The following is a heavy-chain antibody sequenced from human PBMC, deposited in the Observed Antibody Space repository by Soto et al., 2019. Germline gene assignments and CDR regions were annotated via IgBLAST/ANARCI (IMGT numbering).Heavy chain of an antibody. J-gene: IGHJ4*02. V-gene: IGHV4-39*06. D-gene: IGHD3-10*01. CDR2: IYYSGST. CDR1: GGSISSSSYY. Sequence: SETLSLTCTVSGGSISSSSYYWGWIRQPPGKGLEWIGSIYYSGSTYYSPSLKSRLTITKDTSKNQVVLTMTNMDPVDTATYYCAHKGLLWFGEYAPFDYWGQGTLVTVSS. CDR3: AHKGLLWFGEYAPFDY.